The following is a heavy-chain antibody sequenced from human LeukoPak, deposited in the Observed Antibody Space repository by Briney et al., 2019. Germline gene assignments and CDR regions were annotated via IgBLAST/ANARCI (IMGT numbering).Heavy chain of an antibody. V-gene: IGHV4-59*01. CDR2: IYFSGNT. CDR1: GDSIGSSYF. CDR3: ARDGAGYDFWSGYSRGYFDH. J-gene: IGHJ4*02. D-gene: IGHD3-3*01. Sequence: PSETLSLTCTVSGDSIGSSYFWSWIRQPPGKGLQWIGDIYFSGNTNYNPSLKTRVTMSVDTSKDQFSLKLSSVTAADTAVYFCARDGAGYDFWSGYSRGYFDHWGQGILVSVSS.